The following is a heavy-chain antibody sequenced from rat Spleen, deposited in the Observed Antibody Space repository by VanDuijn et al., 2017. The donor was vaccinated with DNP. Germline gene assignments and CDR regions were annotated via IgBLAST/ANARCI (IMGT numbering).Heavy chain of an antibody. V-gene: IGHV5-25*01. Sequence: EVQLVESGGGLVQPGNSLKLSCAASGFIFSNYDMAWVRQAPNKGLEWVATISTSGGSTYYRDSVRGRFTLSRDNAKSTLYLQMDSLRSEDTATYYCASGLYWGQGVMVTVSS. J-gene: IGHJ2*01. CDR3: ASGLY. CDR2: ISTSGGST. CDR1: GFIFSNYD. D-gene: IGHD4-1*01.